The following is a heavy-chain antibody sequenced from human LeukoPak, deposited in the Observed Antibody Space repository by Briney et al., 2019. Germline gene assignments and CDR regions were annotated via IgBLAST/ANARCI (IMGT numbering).Heavy chain of an antibody. CDR3: ARKREGPTTGIDS. D-gene: IGHD1-26*01. CDR1: GASISSTNSY. J-gene: IGHJ4*02. CDR2: IYSSGRS. Sequence: SETLSLTCTVSGASISSTNSYWGWIRQSPRTRLEWIGNIYSSGRSYYNPSLKSRVTISIDTSDKQFSLKLTSVTAADTAVYYCARKREGPTTGIDSWGQGTLVTVSS. V-gene: IGHV4-39*07.